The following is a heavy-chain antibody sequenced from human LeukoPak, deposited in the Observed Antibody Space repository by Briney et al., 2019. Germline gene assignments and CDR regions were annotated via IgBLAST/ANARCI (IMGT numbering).Heavy chain of an antibody. CDR2: IKQDGSEK. Sequence: GGSLRLSCAASGFTFSSYWMSWVRQAPGKGLEWVANIKQDGSEKNYVDSVKGRFTISRDNAKNSLYLQMNSLRAEDTAVYYCARIDSSGYYSPLFDYWGQGTLVTVSS. CDR3: ARIDSSGYYSPLFDY. D-gene: IGHD3-22*01. J-gene: IGHJ4*02. CDR1: GFTFSSYW. V-gene: IGHV3-7*01.